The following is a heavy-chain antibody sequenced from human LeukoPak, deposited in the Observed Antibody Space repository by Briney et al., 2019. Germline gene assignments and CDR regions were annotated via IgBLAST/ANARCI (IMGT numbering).Heavy chain of an antibody. CDR1: GGSISTYY. V-gene: IGHV4-59*01. CDR2: IYYNGNT. J-gene: IGHJ6*03. Sequence: SETLSLTCTVSGGSISTYYWTWIRQPPGKGLEWLGYIYYNGNTNYNPSLPSRVTISLNTSKNQSSLNLTSVTAADTAVYYCARLKGEMITTRPYYHYYMDVWGKGTTVTVSS. CDR3: ARLKGEMITTRPYYHYYMDV. D-gene: IGHD5-24*01.